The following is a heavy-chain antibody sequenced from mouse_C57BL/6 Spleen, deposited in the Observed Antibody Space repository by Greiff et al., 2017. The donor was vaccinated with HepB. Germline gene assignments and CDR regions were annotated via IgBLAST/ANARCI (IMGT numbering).Heavy chain of an antibody. CDR1: GYSITSGYY. V-gene: IGHV3-6*01. J-gene: IGHJ3*01. CDR2: ISYDGSN. CDR3: ARGERGWFAY. Sequence: VQLQQSGPGLVKPSQSLSLTCSVPGYSITSGYYWNWIRQFPGNKLEWMGYISYDGSNNYNPSLKNRISITRDTSKNQFFLKLNSVTTEDTATYYCARGERGWFAYWGQGTLVTVSA.